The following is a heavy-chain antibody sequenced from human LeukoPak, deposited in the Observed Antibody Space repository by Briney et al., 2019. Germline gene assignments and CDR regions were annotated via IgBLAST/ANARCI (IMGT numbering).Heavy chain of an antibody. V-gene: IGHV1-24*01. J-gene: IGHJ4*02. CDR2: FDPEDGET. CDR3: ATGIAVAGTWDY. D-gene: IGHD6-19*01. Sequence: AASVKVSCKVSGYTLTELSMHWVRQAPGEGLEWMGGFDPEDGETIYAQKFQGRVTMTEDTSTDTAYMELSSLRSEDTAVYYCATGIAVAGTWDYWGQGTLVTVSS. CDR1: GYTLTELS.